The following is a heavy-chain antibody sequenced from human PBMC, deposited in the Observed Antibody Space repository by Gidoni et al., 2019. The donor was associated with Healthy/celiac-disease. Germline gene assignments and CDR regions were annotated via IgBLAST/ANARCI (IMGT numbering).Heavy chain of an antibody. CDR3: ARCTSGSLAYYFDY. V-gene: IGHV4-39*01. CDR2: IYYSGST. Sequence: QLQLQESGPGLVKPSETLSLTCTVSGGSISRRSYYWGWIRQPPGKGLEWIGSIYYSGSTYYNTSLKSRVTISVDTSKNQCSLKLSSVTAADTAVYYCARCTSGSLAYYFDYWGQGTLVTVSS. D-gene: IGHD1-26*01. CDR1: GGSISRRSYY. J-gene: IGHJ4*02.